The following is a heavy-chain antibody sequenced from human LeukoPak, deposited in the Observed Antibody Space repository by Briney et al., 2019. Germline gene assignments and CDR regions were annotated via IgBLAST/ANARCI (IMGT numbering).Heavy chain of an antibody. CDR2: INPSGGST. J-gene: IGHJ2*01. CDR3: ARGGTAMAPADYWYFDL. V-gene: IGHV1-46*01. Sequence: ASVKVSCKVSGYTLTELSMHWVRQAPGQGLEWMGIINPSGGSTSYAQKFQGRVTMTRDTSTSTVYMELSSLRSEDTAVYYCARGGTAMAPADYWYFDLWGRGTLVTVSS. D-gene: IGHD5-18*01. CDR1: GYTLTELS.